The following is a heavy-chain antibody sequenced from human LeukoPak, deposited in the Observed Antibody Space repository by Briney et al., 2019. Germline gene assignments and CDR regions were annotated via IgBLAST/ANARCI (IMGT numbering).Heavy chain of an antibody. V-gene: IGHV4-34*01. CDR2: INHSGST. CDR1: GGSFSGYY. CDR3: ARRKRWFGAFDY. D-gene: IGHD3-10*01. Sequence: SETLSLTCAVYGGSFSGYYWSWIRQPPGKGLEWIGEINHSGSTNYNPSLKSRVTISVDTSKNQFSLKLSSVTAADTAVYYCARRKRWFGAFDYWGQGTLVTVSS. J-gene: IGHJ4*02.